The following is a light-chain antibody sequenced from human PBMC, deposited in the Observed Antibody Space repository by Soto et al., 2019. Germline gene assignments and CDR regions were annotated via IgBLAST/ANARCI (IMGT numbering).Light chain of an antibody. V-gene: IGLV1-40*01. CDR1: SSNIGAGSD. CDR3: QSYDSSLSGPWV. J-gene: IGLJ3*02. Sequence: QSVLTQPPSVSGAPGQRVTISCTGSSSNIGAGSDVHWYQQLPGTAPKLLIYGNSNRPSGVPDRFSGSKSGTSASLAITGLQAEDYAYYYCQSYDSSLSGPWVFGGGTKLTVL. CDR2: GNS.